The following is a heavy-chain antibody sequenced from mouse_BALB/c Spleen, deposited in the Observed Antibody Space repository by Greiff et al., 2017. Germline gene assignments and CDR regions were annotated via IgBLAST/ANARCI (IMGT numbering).Heavy chain of an antibody. J-gene: IGHJ2*01. Sequence: QVQLKEPGAELVKPGASVKLSCKASGYTFTSYYMYWVKQRPGQGLEWIGEINPSNGGTNFNEKFKSKATLTVDKSSSTAYMQLSSLTSEDSAVYNWRRRVVDYWGQGTTVTVSS. V-gene: IGHV1S81*02. CDR2: INPSNGGT. CDR3: RRRVVDY. CDR1: GYTFTSYY.